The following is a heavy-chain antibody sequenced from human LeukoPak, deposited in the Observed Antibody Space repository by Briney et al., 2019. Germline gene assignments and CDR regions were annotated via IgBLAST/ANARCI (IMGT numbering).Heavy chain of an antibody. J-gene: IGHJ4*02. V-gene: IGHV3-23*01. CDR2: IGNSGGDT. CDR3: AKRGGESSGWGPFDY. CDR1: GFTFTTYA. D-gene: IGHD6-19*01. Sequence: GGSLRLSCAASGFTFTTYAMYWVRQAPGKGLEWVSCIGNSGGDTVYADSVRGRFTVSRDTSRNTLFLEMNSLRAEDTAIYYCAKRGGESSGWGPFDYWGQGTLVTVSS.